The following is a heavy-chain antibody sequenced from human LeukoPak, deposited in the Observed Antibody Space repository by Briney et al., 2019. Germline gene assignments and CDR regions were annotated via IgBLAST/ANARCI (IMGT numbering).Heavy chain of an antibody. CDR3: PKEGYYYDSSGYNYYYGMDV. Sequence: PGRSLRLSCAASGFTFSSYGMHWVRQAPGKGLEWVAVISYDGSNKYYADSVKGRFTISRDNSKNTLYLQMNSLRAEDTAVYYCPKEGYYYDSSGYNYYYGMDVWGQGTTVTVSS. J-gene: IGHJ6*02. CDR1: GFTFSSYG. CDR2: ISYDGSNK. D-gene: IGHD3-22*01. V-gene: IGHV3-30*18.